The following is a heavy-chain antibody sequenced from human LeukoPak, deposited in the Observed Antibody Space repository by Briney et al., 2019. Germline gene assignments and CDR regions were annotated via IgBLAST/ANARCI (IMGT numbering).Heavy chain of an antibody. D-gene: IGHD2-15*01. CDR1: GFTFSSYW. V-gene: IGHV3-74*01. Sequence: GGSLRLSCAASGFTFSSYWMHWVRHAPGKGLVWVSRINSDGSSTSYADSVKGRFTISRDNAKNTLYLQMNSLGAEDTAVYYCARALYCSGGSCYSGPDYWGQGTLVTVSS. J-gene: IGHJ4*02. CDR2: INSDGSST. CDR3: ARALYCSGGSCYSGPDY.